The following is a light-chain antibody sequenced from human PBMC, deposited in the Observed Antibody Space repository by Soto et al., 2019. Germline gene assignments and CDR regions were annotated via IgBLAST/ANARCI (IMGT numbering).Light chain of an antibody. CDR3: CSYAGSSTFV. CDR1: ISDVGSYNL. Sequence: QSALTQPASVSGSPGQSITISCTGTISDVGSYNLVSWYQQHPGKAPKLMIYEGSKRPSGVSNRFSGSKSGNTASLTISGLQAEDEADYYCCSYAGSSTFVLGTGTKVTVL. V-gene: IGLV2-23*03. J-gene: IGLJ1*01. CDR2: EGS.